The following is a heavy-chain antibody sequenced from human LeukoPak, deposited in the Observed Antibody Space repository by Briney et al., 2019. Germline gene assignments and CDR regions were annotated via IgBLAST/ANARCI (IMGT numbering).Heavy chain of an antibody. CDR2: INPHSGTT. V-gene: IGHV1-2*02. J-gene: IGHJ3*02. CDR1: GYTFTDYY. CDR3: AREGKTDAFDI. Sequence: ASVKVSCKSSGYTFTDYYMHWVRHTPGQGPEWMGWINPHSGTTKSAQKFQGRVTMTRDTSITTAYMELSRLTADDTAVYYCAREGKTDAFDIWGQGTMVTVSS.